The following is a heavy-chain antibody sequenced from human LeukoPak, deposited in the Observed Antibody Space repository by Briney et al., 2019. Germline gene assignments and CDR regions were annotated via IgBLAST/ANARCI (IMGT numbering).Heavy chain of an antibody. CDR2: IIPILGIA. CDR3: ARGGYYDSSGYEDGFDP. Sequence: PKASVKVSCKASGGTFSSYAISWVRQAPGQGLEWMGRIIPILGIANYAQKFQGRVTITADKSTSTAYMELSSLRSEDTAVYYCARGGYYDSSGYEDGFDPWGQGTLVTVSS. CDR1: GGTFSSYA. V-gene: IGHV1-69*04. J-gene: IGHJ5*02. D-gene: IGHD3-22*01.